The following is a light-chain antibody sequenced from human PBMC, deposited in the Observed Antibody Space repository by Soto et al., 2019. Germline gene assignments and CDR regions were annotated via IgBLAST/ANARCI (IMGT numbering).Light chain of an antibody. CDR1: SSNIGSNT. V-gene: IGLV1-44*01. CDR2: ANN. Sequence: QSVLTQPPSASGTPGQRVTISCSGSSSNIGSNTVNWYQQLPGTAPKLLIYANNERPSGVPDRFSGSKSGTSASLAINGLQSEDEADYYCAAWDDSLNGPLFGGGTKVTVL. CDR3: AAWDDSLNGPL. J-gene: IGLJ2*01.